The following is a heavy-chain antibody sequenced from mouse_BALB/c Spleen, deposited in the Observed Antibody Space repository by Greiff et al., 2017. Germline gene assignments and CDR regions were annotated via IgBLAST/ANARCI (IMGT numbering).Heavy chain of an antibody. J-gene: IGHJ4*01. D-gene: IGHD1-1*01. CDR3: ARRHYITTVVAPSYAMDY. CDR1: GFTFSSYG. CDR2: ISSGGSYT. Sequence: VQLKESGGDLVKPGGSLKLSCAASGFTFSSYGMSWVRQTPDKRLEWVATISSGGSYTYYPDSVKGRFTISRDNAKNTLYLQMSSLKSEDTAMYYCARRHYITTVVAPSYAMDYWGQGTSVTVSS. V-gene: IGHV5-6*01.